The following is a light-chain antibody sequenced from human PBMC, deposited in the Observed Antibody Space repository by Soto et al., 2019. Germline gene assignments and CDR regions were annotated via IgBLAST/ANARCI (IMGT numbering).Light chain of an antibody. CDR3: QSYDSSLSVV. CDR1: SSNIGAGYD. Sequence: QSVLTQPPSVSGAPGQRVTISCTGSSSNIGAGYDVHWYQQLPGTAPKLLIYGNSNRPSGVPDRFSGSKSGTSASLAITGLQAEDGGGYYCQSYDSSLSVVFGGGTKLTVL. J-gene: IGLJ2*01. CDR2: GNS. V-gene: IGLV1-40*01.